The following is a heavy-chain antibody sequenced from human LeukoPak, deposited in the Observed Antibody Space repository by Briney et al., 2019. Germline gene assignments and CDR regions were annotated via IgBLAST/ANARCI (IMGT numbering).Heavy chain of an antibody. CDR2: IYTSGST. D-gene: IGHD3-10*01. J-gene: IGHJ4*02. CDR3: ARLNYGSYLDY. CDR1: GGSISSGSYY. Sequence: PSQTLSLTCTVSGGSISSGSYYWSWTRQPAGKGLEWIGRIYTSGSTNYNPSLKSRATISVDTSKNQFSLKLSSVTAADTAVYYCARLNYGSYLDYWGQGTLVTVSS. V-gene: IGHV4-61*02.